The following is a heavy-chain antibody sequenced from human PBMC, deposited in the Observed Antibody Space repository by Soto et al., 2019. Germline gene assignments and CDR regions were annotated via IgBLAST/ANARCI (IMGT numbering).Heavy chain of an antibody. V-gene: IGHV3-23*01. CDR1: GFTFSSYA. D-gene: IGHD1-1*01. J-gene: IGHJ6*02. CDR3: AKTLPQGLTVQRTGGMDI. CDR2: ISGSGGST. Sequence: GGYLRLSCAASGFTFSSYAMSWVRQAPGKWLEWVSAISGSGGSTYYADSVKGRFTISRDNSKNTLYLQMNSLRAEDTAVYYCAKTLPQGLTVQRTGGMDIWFQGTTVSVS.